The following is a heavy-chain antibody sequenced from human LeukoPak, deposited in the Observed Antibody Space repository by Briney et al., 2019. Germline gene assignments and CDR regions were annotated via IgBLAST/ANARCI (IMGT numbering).Heavy chain of an antibody. CDR1: GFTFSDYY. Sequence: PGGSLRLSCAASGFTFSDYYMSWIRQAPGKGLEWVSYISSSGSTLYYADSVKGRITISRDNAKNSLYLQMNSLRAEDTAVYYCARRRYNWNAIDYWGQGTLVTVSS. D-gene: IGHD1-20*01. V-gene: IGHV3-11*01. J-gene: IGHJ4*02. CDR2: ISSSGSTL. CDR3: ARRRYNWNAIDY.